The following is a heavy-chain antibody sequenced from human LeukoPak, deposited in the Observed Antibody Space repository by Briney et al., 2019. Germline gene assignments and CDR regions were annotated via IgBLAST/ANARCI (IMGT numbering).Heavy chain of an antibody. Sequence: SETLSLTRTVSGGSISSGGYYWSWIRQHPGKGLEWIGYIYYSGSTYYNPSLKSRVTISVDTSKNQFSLKLSSVTAADTAVYYCARSDGSTLDPWGQGPLVTVSS. CDR3: ARSDGSTLDP. J-gene: IGHJ5*02. V-gene: IGHV4-31*03. CDR1: GGSISSGGYY. CDR2: IYYSGST. D-gene: IGHD2-2*01.